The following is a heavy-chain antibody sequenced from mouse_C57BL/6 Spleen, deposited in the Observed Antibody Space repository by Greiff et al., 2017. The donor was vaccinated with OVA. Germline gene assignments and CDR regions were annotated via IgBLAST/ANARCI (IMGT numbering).Heavy chain of an antibody. D-gene: IGHD1-1*01. CDR1: GYTFTSYW. Sequence: QVQLQQPGAELVKPGASVKMSCKASGYTFTSYWITWVKQRPGQGLEWIGDIYPGSGSTNYNEKFKSKATLTVDTSSSTAYMQLSSLTSEDSAVYYCASFNYYGSSHFAYWGQGTLVTVSA. V-gene: IGHV1-55*01. CDR3: ASFNYYGSSHFAY. J-gene: IGHJ3*01. CDR2: IYPGSGST.